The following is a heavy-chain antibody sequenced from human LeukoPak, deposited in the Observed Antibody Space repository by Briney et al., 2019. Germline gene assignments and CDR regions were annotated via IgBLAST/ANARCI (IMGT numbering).Heavy chain of an antibody. D-gene: IGHD1-1*01. Sequence: ASVKVSCKASGGTFSSYAISWVRQAPGQGLEWMGGIIPIFGTANYAQKFQGRVTITADKSTSTAYMELSSLRSEDTAVYYCARDEGFTTGTLCNWFDPWGQGTLVTVSS. CDR1: GGTFSSYA. J-gene: IGHJ5*02. CDR2: IIPIFGTA. V-gene: IGHV1-69*06. CDR3: ARDEGFTTGTLCNWFDP.